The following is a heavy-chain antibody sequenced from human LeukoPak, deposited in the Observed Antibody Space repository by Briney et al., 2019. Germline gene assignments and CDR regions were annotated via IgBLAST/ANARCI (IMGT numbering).Heavy chain of an antibody. Sequence: ASVKVSCKASGYTFTSYDINWVRQATGQGLEWMGWMNPNSGNTGYVQKFQGRVTMTRNTSISTAYMELSSLRSEDTAVYYCARAGRYDDAFDIWGQGTMVTVSS. J-gene: IGHJ3*02. D-gene: IGHD3-3*01. CDR3: ARAGRYDDAFDI. CDR1: GYTFTSYD. CDR2: MNPNSGNT. V-gene: IGHV1-8*01.